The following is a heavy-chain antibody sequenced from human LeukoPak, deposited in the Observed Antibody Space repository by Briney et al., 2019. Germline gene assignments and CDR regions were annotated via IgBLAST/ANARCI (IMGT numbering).Heavy chain of an antibody. J-gene: IGHJ4*02. CDR3: AKVLSGSYYGY. CDR1: GFTFSSYA. Sequence: GGSLRLSCAASGFTFSSYAMGWVRQAPGKGLEWVSAISGSGGSTYYADSVKGRFTISRDNSKNTLYLQMNSLRAEDTAVYYCAKVLSGSYYGYWGQGTLVTVSS. D-gene: IGHD1-26*01. CDR2: ISGSGGST. V-gene: IGHV3-23*01.